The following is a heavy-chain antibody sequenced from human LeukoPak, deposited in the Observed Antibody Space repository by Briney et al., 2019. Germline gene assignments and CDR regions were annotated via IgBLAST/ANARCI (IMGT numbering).Heavy chain of an antibody. Sequence: GGSLRLSCAASEFTFSTYWMSWVRQAPGKGLEWVADIKQDGSEKYYVDSVKGRFTISRQNARNSLFLQMNSLRAEDTAVYYCARHRSGGSQDDAFDIWGQGTMVTVSS. CDR3: ARHRSGGSQDDAFDI. D-gene: IGHD2-15*01. CDR2: IKQDGSEK. J-gene: IGHJ3*02. V-gene: IGHV3-7*01. CDR1: EFTFSTYW.